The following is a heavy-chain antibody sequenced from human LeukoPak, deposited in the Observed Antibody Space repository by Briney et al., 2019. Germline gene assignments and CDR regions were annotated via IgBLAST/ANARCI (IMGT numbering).Heavy chain of an antibody. CDR3: ARDVREVRGVNDY. V-gene: IGHV1-18*01. CDR2: ISAYNGNT. J-gene: IGHJ4*02. Sequence: ASVTVSCKASGYTFTNYGISWVRQAPGQGLEWMGWISAYNGNTNYAQKFQGRITMTTDTSTSTAYMELRSPRSDDTAVYYCARDVREVRGVNDYWGQGTLVTVSS. D-gene: IGHD3-10*01. CDR1: GYTFTNYG.